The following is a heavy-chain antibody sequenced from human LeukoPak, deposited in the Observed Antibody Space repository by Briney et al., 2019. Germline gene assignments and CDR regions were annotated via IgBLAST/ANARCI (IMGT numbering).Heavy chain of an antibody. D-gene: IGHD1-26*01. CDR3: ARAASGSYSYDY. CDR2: INSDGSGT. V-gene: IGHV3-74*01. J-gene: IGHJ4*02. CDR1: GFTFSSYW. Sequence: EGSLRLSCAASGFTFSSYWMHWVRQAPGKGLVWVSRINSDGSGTIYADSVKGRFTISRDNAKNTLYLQMNSLRAEDTAVYYCARAASGSYSYDYWGQGTLVTVSS.